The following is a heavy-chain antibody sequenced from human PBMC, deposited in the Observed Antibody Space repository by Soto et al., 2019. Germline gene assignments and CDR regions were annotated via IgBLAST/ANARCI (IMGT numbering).Heavy chain of an antibody. V-gene: IGHV4-59*01. D-gene: IGHD6-13*01. Sequence: SEALSLPCTVSVGAISSYYWSWIRQPPGKVLEWIVYIYYSGSTNYNPALKSRVTISVDTSKNQFSLKLSSVTAADTAVYYCARYIAAAGNWFDPWGQGTLVTVS. CDR1: VGAISSYY. CDR3: ARYIAAAGNWFDP. J-gene: IGHJ5*02. CDR2: IYYSGST.